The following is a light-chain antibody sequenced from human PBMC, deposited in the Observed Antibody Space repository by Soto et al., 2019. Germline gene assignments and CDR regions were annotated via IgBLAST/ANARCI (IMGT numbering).Light chain of an antibody. V-gene: IGLV2-14*01. J-gene: IGLJ1*01. CDR3: SSYTSSSTLVV. CDR1: SSDVGGYNY. CDR2: DVG. Sequence: LTQPASVSGSPGQSITISCTGTSSDVGGYNYVSWYQQHPGKALKLMIYDVGNRPSGVSNRFSGSKSGNTASLTISGLQAEDEADYYCSSYTSSSTLVVFGTGTKVTVL.